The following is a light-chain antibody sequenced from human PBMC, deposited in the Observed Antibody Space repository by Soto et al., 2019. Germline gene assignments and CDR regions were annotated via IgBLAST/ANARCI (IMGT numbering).Light chain of an antibody. V-gene: IGKV1-16*01. CDR3: QHYNSYSEA. Sequence: IQLTQSPSSLSASVGDRVTVTCRASQDINKFLAWFQQKPGKAPNLLIFSASTLQSAVPSRFSGGGSGTDFTLTIDSLQPEDFATYYCQHYNSYSEAFGQGTKVELK. CDR1: QDINKF. J-gene: IGKJ1*01. CDR2: SAS.